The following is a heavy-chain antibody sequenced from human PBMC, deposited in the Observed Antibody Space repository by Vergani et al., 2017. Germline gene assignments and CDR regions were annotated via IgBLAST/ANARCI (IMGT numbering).Heavy chain of an antibody. V-gene: IGHV3-30*02. D-gene: IGHD3-10*01. CDR1: GFSFSSFG. CDR3: AKDGLAYGSGSWYY. Sequence: QVQLVESGGGVVQPGGSPRLSCAESGFSFSSFGMYWVRQAPGKGLEWVTFIRYDGSNKYYADSVKGRFTISRDNSKNTVYLQMNSLRTGDTAVYYCAKDGLAYGSGSWYYWGRGTLVTVSS. CDR2: IRYDGSNK. J-gene: IGHJ4*02.